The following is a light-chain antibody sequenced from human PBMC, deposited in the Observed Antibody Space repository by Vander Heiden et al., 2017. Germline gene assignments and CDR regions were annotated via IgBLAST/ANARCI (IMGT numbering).Light chain of an antibody. J-gene: IGKJ4*01. CDR3: HQYGHSPLA. Sequence: VLTQSPGTLSVSPGERATLSCRASQDIYRDYLAWYQQRPGQAPRLLIYGASSRSTGIPDRSRGSGPGTDFSLSISILVLEELAVYYCHQYGHSPLAFGGGTKVDLK. CDR2: GAS. V-gene: IGKV3-20*01. CDR1: QDIYRDY.